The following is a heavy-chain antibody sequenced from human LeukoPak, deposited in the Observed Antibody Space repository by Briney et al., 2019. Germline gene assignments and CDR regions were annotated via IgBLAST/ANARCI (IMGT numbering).Heavy chain of an antibody. V-gene: IGHV4-31*03. D-gene: IGHD6-13*01. Sequence: SSETLSLTCTVSGGSISSGGYYWSWIRQHPGKGLEWIGYIYYSGSTYYNPSLKSRVTISVDTSKNQFSLKLSSVTAADTAVYYCARVGSSWYDYDYWGQGTLVTVSS. CDR2: IYYSGST. CDR3: ARVGSSWYDYDY. J-gene: IGHJ4*02. CDR1: GGSISSGGYY.